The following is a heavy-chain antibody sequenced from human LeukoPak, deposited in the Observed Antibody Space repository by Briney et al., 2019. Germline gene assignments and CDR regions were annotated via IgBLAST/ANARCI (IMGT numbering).Heavy chain of an antibody. D-gene: IGHD6-13*01. CDR3: ASYRIAAAGTLFDY. CDR2: INPNSGGT. Sequence: ASVKVSCKTSGYTFTDFYMHWVRQAPGQGLEWMGWINPNSGGTNYAQKFQGRVTMTRDTSISTAYMELSRLRSDDTAVYYCASYRIAAAGTLFDYWGQGTLVTVSS. V-gene: IGHV1-2*02. CDR1: GYTFTDFY. J-gene: IGHJ4*02.